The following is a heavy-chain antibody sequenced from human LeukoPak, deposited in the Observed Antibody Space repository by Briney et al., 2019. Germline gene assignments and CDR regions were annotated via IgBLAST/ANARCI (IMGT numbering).Heavy chain of an antibody. V-gene: IGHV4-59*08. J-gene: IGHJ3*02. CDR1: GGSISSYY. D-gene: IGHD3-22*01. Sequence: SETLSLTCTVSGGSISSYYWSWIRQPPGRGLEWIGYIYYSGSTNYNPSLKSRVTISVDTSKNQFSLKLSSVTAADTAVYYCARVGYYDSSDYYHEDGFDIWGQGTMVTVSS. CDR2: IYYSGST. CDR3: ARVGYYDSSDYYHEDGFDI.